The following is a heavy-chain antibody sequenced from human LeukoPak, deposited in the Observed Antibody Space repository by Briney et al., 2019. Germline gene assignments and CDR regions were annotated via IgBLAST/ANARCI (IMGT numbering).Heavy chain of an antibody. V-gene: IGHV3-21*01. J-gene: IGHJ6*03. CDR3: ARVVKQLWLRDYYMDV. CDR1: GFTFSSYS. D-gene: IGHD5-18*01. Sequence: PGGSLRLSCAASGFTFSSYSMNWVRQAPGKGLEWVSSISSSSSYIYYADSVKGRFTISRDNAKNSLYLQMNSLRAEDTAVYYCARVVKQLWLRDYYMDVWGKGTTVTISS. CDR2: ISSSSSYI.